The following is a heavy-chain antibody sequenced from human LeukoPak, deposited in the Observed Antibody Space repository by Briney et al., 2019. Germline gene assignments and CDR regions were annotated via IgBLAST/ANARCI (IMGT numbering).Heavy chain of an antibody. CDR3: AKELSGSYYS. D-gene: IGHD1-26*01. J-gene: IGHJ4*02. CDR1: GFTFRSYA. Sequence: GGSLRLSCAASGFTFRSYALSGVRQAPGKGLEWVSAVSGSGGSTYHADSVKGRFTISRDNSKNTLYLQMNSLRAEDTAVYYCAKELSGSYYSWGQGTLVTVSS. CDR2: VSGSGGST. V-gene: IGHV3-23*01.